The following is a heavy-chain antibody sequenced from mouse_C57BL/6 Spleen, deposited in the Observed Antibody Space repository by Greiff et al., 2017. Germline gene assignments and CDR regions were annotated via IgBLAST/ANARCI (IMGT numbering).Heavy chain of an antibody. CDR3: ARSDYEAWFAY. CDR1: GYTFTDYY. J-gene: IGHJ3*01. V-gene: IGHV1-26*01. D-gene: IGHD2-4*01. CDR2: INPNNGGT. Sequence: VQLQQSGPELVKPGASVKISSKASGYTFTDYYMNWVKQSHGKSLEWIGDINPNNGGTSYNQKFKGKATLTVDKSSSTAYMELRSLTSEDSAVYYCARSDYEAWFAYWGQGTLVTISA.